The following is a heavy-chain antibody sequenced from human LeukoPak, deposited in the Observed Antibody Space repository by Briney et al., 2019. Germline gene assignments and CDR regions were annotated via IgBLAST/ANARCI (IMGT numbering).Heavy chain of an antibody. CDR1: GFTFSNYA. CDR3: ARSQWGDY. Sequence: GRSLRLSCAASGFTFSNYAMYWVRQAPGKGLEWVAVISYDENNKYYTDSVKGRFTISRDNSKNTLYLQMNSLRAEDTAVYYCARSQWGDYWGQGTLVTVSS. CDR2: ISYDENNK. J-gene: IGHJ4*02. D-gene: IGHD2-8*01. V-gene: IGHV3-30-3*01.